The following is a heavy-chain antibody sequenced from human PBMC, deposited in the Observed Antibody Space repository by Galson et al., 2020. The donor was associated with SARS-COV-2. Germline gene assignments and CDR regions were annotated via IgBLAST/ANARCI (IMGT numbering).Heavy chain of an antibody. CDR2: TYYRSKWYN. D-gene: IGHD1-26*01. V-gene: IGHV6-1*01. CDR3: ARERGSFGGFDY. J-gene: IGHJ4*02. CDR1: GDSVSRNTAA. Sequence: SETLSLTCVISGDSVSRNTAAWNWIRQSPSSGLEWLGRTYYRSKWYNDYTVSLKSRIIINSDTSKNQFSLQLNSVTPEDTAVYYCARERGSFGGFDYWGQGTLVTVSS.